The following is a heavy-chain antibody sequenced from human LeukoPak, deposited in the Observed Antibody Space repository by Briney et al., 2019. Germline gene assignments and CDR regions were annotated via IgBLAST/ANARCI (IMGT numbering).Heavy chain of an antibody. Sequence: GGSLRLSCAASGFTFSTYWMSWVRQAPGKGLEWVANIKQDGSEKYSVDSVKGRFIISRDNAKNSLYLQMNSLRAEDTAVYYCAKDQYNWNGGVGDYWGQGTLVTVSS. CDR1: GFTFSTYW. D-gene: IGHD1-20*01. CDR3: AKDQYNWNGGVGDY. J-gene: IGHJ4*02. V-gene: IGHV3-7*01. CDR2: IKQDGSEK.